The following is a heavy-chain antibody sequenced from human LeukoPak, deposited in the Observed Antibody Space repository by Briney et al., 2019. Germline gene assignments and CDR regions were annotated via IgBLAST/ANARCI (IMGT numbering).Heavy chain of an antibody. D-gene: IGHD1-26*01. Sequence: GGSLRLSCAASGFTYISYAMSCVRQAPGKGLEWVSTISGSGGTTYYADSVKGRFTITRDNSKNTLYLQMNSLRAEDTAVYYCANGERKAAASLWYLHFDYWGQETLVTVSS. J-gene: IGHJ4*02. CDR1: GFTYISYA. CDR3: ANGERKAAASLWYLHFDY. V-gene: IGHV3-23*01. CDR2: ISGSGGTT.